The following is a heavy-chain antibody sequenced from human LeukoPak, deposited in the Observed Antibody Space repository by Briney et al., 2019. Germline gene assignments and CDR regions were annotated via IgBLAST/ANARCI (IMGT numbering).Heavy chain of an antibody. CDR2: INHSGST. D-gene: IGHD6-13*01. CDR3: ARGKKNTYSSSQYYFDY. J-gene: IGHJ4*02. V-gene: IGHV4-34*01. Sequence: PSETLSLTCTVSGGSISSYYWSWIRQPPGKGLEWIGEINHSGSTNYNPSLKSRVTISVDTSKNQFSLKLSSVTAADTAVYYCARGKKNTYSSSQYYFDYWGQGTLVTVSS. CDR1: GGSISSYY.